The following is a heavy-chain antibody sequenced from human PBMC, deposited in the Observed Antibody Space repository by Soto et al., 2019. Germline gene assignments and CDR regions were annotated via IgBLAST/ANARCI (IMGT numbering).Heavy chain of an antibody. J-gene: IGHJ4*02. Sequence: GASVKVSCKASGYTFTSYYMHWVRQAPGQGLEWMGIINPSGGSTSYAQKFQGRVTMTRDTSTSTVYMELSGLRSEDTAVYYCARELSYYDSSGYSQSPQHFDYWGQGTLVTVSS. CDR2: INPSGGST. D-gene: IGHD3-22*01. V-gene: IGHV1-46*01. CDR3: ARELSYYDSSGYSQSPQHFDY. CDR1: GYTFTSYY.